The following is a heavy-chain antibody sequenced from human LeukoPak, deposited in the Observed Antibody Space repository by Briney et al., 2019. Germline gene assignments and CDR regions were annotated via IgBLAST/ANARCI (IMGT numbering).Heavy chain of an antibody. Sequence: GGSLRLSCAASGFTFSSYGMRWVRQAPGKGLEWVAVISYDGSNKYYADSVKGRFTISRDNSKNTLYLQMNSLRAGDTAVYYCARGGWSRPFDFWGQGTLVTVSS. J-gene: IGHJ4*02. CDR2: ISYDGSNK. CDR3: ARGGWSRPFDF. CDR1: GFTFSSYG. D-gene: IGHD2-15*01. V-gene: IGHV3-30*03.